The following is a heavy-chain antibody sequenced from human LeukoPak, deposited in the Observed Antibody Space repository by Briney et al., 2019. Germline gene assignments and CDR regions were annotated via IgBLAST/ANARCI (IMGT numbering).Heavy chain of an antibody. CDR1: GGSMISYY. Sequence: PSETLSLTCTVPGGSMISYYWSWIRQPPGKGLEWIGYIYYSGGIKYNPSLQSRVTISIDTSKNQFSLKVNSVTAADTAVYYCARGNERYARFDFWGQGTLVSVSS. CDR3: ARGNERYARFDF. CDR2: IYYSGGI. J-gene: IGHJ4*02. D-gene: IGHD1-1*01. V-gene: IGHV4-59*08.